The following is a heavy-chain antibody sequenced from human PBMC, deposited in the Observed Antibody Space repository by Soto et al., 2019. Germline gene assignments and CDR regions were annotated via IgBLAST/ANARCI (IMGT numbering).Heavy chain of an antibody. D-gene: IGHD5-12*01. CDR3: ARDGYDDAYGQFDS. CDR2: INSDGSSA. V-gene: IGHV3-74*01. Sequence: EVQLVESGGGLVQPGGSLRLSCAASGFSFSSNWMHWVRQAPGKGLVWVSRINSDGSSAAYADSVKGRCTISRDNAKNTLFLQMNSLRAEDTDVYYCARDGYDDAYGQFDSWGQGTLATVSS. J-gene: IGHJ4*02. CDR1: GFSFSSNW.